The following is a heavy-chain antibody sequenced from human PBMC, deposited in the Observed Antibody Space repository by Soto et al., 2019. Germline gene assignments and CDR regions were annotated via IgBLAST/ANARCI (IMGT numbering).Heavy chain of an antibody. Sequence: SVKVSCKASGGTFSSYAISWVRQAPGQGLEWMGGIIPIFGTANYTQKFQGRVTITADESTSTAYMELSSLRSEDTAVYYCARGDCSSTSCYLPDVYYGMDVWGQGTTVTVSS. CDR1: GGTFSSYA. CDR2: IIPIFGTA. CDR3: ARGDCSSTSCYLPDVYYGMDV. J-gene: IGHJ6*02. D-gene: IGHD2-2*01. V-gene: IGHV1-69*13.